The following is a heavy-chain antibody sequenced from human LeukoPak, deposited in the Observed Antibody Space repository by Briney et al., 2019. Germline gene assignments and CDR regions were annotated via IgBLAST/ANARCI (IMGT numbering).Heavy chain of an antibody. CDR3: ARDVEDCSSTSCYFNWFDP. J-gene: IGHJ5*02. CDR2: IYYSGST. V-gene: IGHV4-59*12. CDR1: GGSISSYY. D-gene: IGHD2-2*01. Sequence: PSETLSLTCTVSGGSISSYYWSWIRQPPGKGLEWIGYIYYSGSTNYNPSLKSRVTISVDTSKNQFSLKLSSVTAADTAVYYCARDVEDCSSTSCYFNWFDPWGQGTLVTVSS.